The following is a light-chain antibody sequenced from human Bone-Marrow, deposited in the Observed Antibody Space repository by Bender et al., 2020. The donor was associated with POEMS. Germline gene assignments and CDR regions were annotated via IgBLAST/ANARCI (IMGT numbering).Light chain of an antibody. CDR3: SSRTDTYTRV. J-gene: IGLJ2*01. CDR2: GDS. V-gene: IGLV1-40*01. Sequence: QSVLTQPPSVSGAPGQRVTMSCTGSSSNIGAGFEVHWYQQLPGTAPKLLIYGDSNRTSGVPDRFSGSKSGNTASLTLSGLQAEDEADYYCSSRTDTYTRVFGGGTRLTVL. CDR1: SSNIGAGFE.